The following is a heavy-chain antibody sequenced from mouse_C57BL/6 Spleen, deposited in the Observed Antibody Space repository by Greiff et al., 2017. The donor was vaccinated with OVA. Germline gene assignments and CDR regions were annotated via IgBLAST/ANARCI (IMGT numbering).Heavy chain of an antibody. CDR1: GYSITSGYY. CDR3: AREITTVVATDWYVDV. J-gene: IGHJ1*03. CDR2: ISYDGSN. Sequence: ESGPGLVKPSQSLSLTCSVTGYSITSGYYWNWIRQFPGNKLEWMGYISYDGSNKYNPSLKNRIPITRDTSKNQFCLKLNSVTTEDTATYYCAREITTVVATDWYVDVWGTGTTVTVSS. V-gene: IGHV3-6*01. D-gene: IGHD1-1*01.